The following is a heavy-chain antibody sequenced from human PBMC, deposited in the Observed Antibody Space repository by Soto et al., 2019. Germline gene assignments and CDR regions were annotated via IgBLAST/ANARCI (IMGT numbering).Heavy chain of an antibody. CDR3: TRDASVTTLWFDP. Sequence: GGSLRLSCTASGFTFGDYAMSWFRQAPGKGLEWVGFIRSKAYGGTTEYAASVKGRFTISRDDSKSIAYLQMNSLKTEDTAVYYCTRDASVTTLWFDPWGQGTLVTVSS. CDR1: GFTFGDYA. V-gene: IGHV3-49*03. J-gene: IGHJ5*02. CDR2: IRSKAYGGTT. D-gene: IGHD4-4*01.